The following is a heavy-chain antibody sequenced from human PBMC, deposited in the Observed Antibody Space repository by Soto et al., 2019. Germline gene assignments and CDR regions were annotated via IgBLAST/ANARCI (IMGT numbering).Heavy chain of an antibody. V-gene: IGHV1-69*13. J-gene: IGHJ5*02. CDR1: GGTFSSYA. D-gene: IGHD4-17*01. CDR3: ARGIKYGAYSRWFDP. CDR2: VIPIFGTA. Sequence: SVKVSCKASGGTFSSYAISWVRQAPGQGLEWMGGVIPIFGTANYAQKFQGRVTITADESTSTAYMELSSLRSEDTAVYFCARGIKYGAYSRWFDPWGQGTLVTVSS.